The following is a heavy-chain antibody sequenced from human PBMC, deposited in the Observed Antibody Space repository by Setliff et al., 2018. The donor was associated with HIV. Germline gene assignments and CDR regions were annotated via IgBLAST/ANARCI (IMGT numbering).Heavy chain of an antibody. CDR3: ARVEGATATLTD. J-gene: IGHJ4*02. D-gene: IGHD1-26*01. CDR2: MYASGGGA. V-gene: IGHV1-46*01. Sequence: ASVKVSCKTSGYSFTTYYIHWMRQAPGQGLEWVGLMYASGGGAKYAQKFQGRVTMTRDTSTRTVYMELSSLRSEDTAVYYCARVEGATATLTDWGQGTLVTVSS. CDR1: GYSFTTYY.